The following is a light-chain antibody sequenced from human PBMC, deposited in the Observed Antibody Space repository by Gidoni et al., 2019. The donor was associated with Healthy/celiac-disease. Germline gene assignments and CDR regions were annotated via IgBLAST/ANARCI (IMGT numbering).Light chain of an antibody. CDR1: QSISSW. CDR2: DAY. V-gene: IGKV1-5*01. J-gene: IGKJ1*01. Sequence: DIQMTQSPSTLSASVGDRVTITCRASQSISSWLAWYQQKPGKAPKLLIYDAYSLESGVPSRFSGSGSGTEFTLTISSLQPDDFATYYCQQYNSYSWTFXQXTKVXIK. CDR3: QQYNSYSWT.